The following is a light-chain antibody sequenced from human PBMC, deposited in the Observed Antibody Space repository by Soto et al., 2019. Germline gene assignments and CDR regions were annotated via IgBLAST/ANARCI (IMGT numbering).Light chain of an antibody. V-gene: IGKV3-11*01. CDR2: DAS. CDR1: QSVSSY. Sequence: EIVLTQSPATLSLSPWERATLSCRASQSVSSYLAWYQQKPGQAPRLLIYDASSRAAGIPARFSGSGSGTDFTLTISSLEPEDFAVYYSQQRSSWPPITFGQGTRLE. J-gene: IGKJ5*01. CDR3: QQRSSWPPIT.